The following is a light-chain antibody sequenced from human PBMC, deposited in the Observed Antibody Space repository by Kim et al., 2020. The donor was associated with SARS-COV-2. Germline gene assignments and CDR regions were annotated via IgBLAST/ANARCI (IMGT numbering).Light chain of an antibody. CDR1: QSVSSSY. CDR3: QQYGNIPRT. CDR2: GAS. Sequence: EVVLTQSPGTLSLSPGERATLSCRASQSVSSSYLAWYQQKPGQAPRLLIYGASSRATGIPDRFSGSGSGTDFTLTISRLEPEDFAVYYCQQYGNIPRTFGQGTKVEIK. J-gene: IGKJ1*01. V-gene: IGKV3-20*01.